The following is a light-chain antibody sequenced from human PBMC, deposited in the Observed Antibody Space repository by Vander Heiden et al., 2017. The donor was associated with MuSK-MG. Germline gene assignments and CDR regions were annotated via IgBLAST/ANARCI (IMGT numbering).Light chain of an antibody. CDR2: AAS. Sequence: DIQLTQSPSFLSASVGDRVIITCRASQGISSYLAWYQQKPGKAPKLLIYAASTLQSGVPSRFTGSGSGTEFTLTISSLQPEDFATYYCQQLYSYPLTFGGGTKVEIK. J-gene: IGKJ4*01. CDR3: QQLYSYPLT. CDR1: QGISSY. V-gene: IGKV1-9*01.